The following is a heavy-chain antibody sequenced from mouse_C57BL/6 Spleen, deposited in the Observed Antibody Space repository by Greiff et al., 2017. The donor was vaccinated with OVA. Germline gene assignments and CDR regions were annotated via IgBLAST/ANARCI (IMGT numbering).Heavy chain of an antibody. D-gene: IGHD1-1*01. CDR2: IYPGDGDP. V-gene: IGHV1-82*01. CDR1: GYAFSSSW. J-gene: IGHJ4*01. CDR3: ARCYYGSSYAMDY. Sequence: VQLQQSGPELVKPGASVKISCKASGYAFSSSWMPWVKQRPGKGLEWIGRIYPGDGDPNYNGKFKGKATLTADKSSSTAYMQLSSLTSEDSAVDFCARCYYGSSYAMDYWGQGTSVTVSS.